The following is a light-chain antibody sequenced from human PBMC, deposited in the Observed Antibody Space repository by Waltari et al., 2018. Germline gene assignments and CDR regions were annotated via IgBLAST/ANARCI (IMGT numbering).Light chain of an antibody. CDR1: QNILHGSNTNTS. CDR2: WAS. J-gene: IGKJ4*01. V-gene: IGKV4-1*01. Sequence: DIVMTQSPDSLAVSLGERATINCHSSQNILHGSNTNTSLAWSQQKPGQPPKLLIYWASTRESGVPDRFSGSGSGTDFTLTINSLQSEDVAVYYCQQFYSLPLTFGGGTKVEI. CDR3: QQFYSLPLT.